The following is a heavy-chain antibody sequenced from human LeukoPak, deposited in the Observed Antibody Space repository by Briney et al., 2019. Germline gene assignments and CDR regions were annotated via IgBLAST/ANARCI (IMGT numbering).Heavy chain of an antibody. CDR1: GGPISSTAYY. D-gene: IGHD6-13*01. CDR3: ASSTGYSTSGGPHNWFDS. J-gene: IGHJ5*01. V-gene: IGHV4-39*01. Sequence: PSETLSLTCTISGGPISSTAYYWGWIRQPPGTGLEWVGSIYYSGSTYYNPSLKSRVTISVDTSKKQFSLKLNSVTAADTAVYYCASSTGYSTSGGPHNWFDSWGQGTLVTVFS. CDR2: IYYSGST.